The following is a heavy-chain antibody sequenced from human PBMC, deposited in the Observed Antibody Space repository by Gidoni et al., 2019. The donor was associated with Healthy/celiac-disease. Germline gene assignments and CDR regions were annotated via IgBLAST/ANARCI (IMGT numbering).Heavy chain of an antibody. CDR3: ARELLPHVSRGMDV. Sequence: QVQRVEPGGGGVQPGSSLRLSCPGAGFTFSSYGMHWVRQAPGKGLEWVAVIWYDGSNKYYADSVKGRFTISRDNSKNTLYLQMNSLRAEDTAVYYCARELLPHVSRGMDVWGQGTTVTVSS. CDR2: IWYDGSNK. CDR1: GFTFSSYG. D-gene: IGHD3-22*01. J-gene: IGHJ6*02. V-gene: IGHV3-33*08.